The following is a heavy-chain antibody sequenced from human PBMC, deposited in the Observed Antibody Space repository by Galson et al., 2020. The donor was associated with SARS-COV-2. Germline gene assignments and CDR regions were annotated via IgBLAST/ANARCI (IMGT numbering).Heavy chain of an antibody. V-gene: IGHV3-11*06. CDR2: ISGSSSYR. CDR1: GFTFSDFY. CDR3: ARAPDYNVGKFDP. D-gene: IGHD5-12*01. Sequence: TGGSLRLSCAASGFTFSDFYMTWIRQAPGKGLEWISFISGSSSYRNYADSVKGRFTIFRDNAKNSLFLQMNSLRVEDTAIYYCARAPDYNVGKFDPWGQGTLVTVSS. J-gene: IGHJ5*02.